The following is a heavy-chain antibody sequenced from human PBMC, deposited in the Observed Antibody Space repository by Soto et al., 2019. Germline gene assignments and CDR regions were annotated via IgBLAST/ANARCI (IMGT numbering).Heavy chain of an antibody. CDR3: ARRDSLSVIDY. CDR1: GYKFSTYW. Sequence: GESLKISCKGSGYKFSTYWIDWVRQMPGKGLEWMGIIYPGDSDTRYSPSFQGQVTISADKSSSTAYLQWHSLKASDSAMYFCARRDSLSVIDYWGQGTQVTVSS. CDR2: IYPGDSDT. V-gene: IGHV5-51*01. D-gene: IGHD2-21*02. J-gene: IGHJ4*02.